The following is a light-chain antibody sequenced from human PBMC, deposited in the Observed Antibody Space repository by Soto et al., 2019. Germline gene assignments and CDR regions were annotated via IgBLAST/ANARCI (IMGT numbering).Light chain of an antibody. Sequence: QSVLTQPASVSGSPGQSITISCTGTSSDVGSYNLVSWYQQHPGKAPKLMIYEGSKRPSGVSNRFSGSKSGNTASLTISGLHAEDEADYYCCSYAGSSTLYVFGTGTKLTVL. CDR1: SSDVGSYNL. V-gene: IGLV2-23*01. CDR2: EGS. CDR3: CSYAGSSTLYV. J-gene: IGLJ1*01.